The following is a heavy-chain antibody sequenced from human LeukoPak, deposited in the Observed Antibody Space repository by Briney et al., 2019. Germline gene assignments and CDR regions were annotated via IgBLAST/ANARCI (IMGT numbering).Heavy chain of an antibody. CDR1: GFTFSSYA. J-gene: IGHJ4*02. Sequence: PGGSLRLSCAASGFTFSSYAMSWVRQAPGKGLEWVSFISSSSSTIYYADSVKGRFTISRDNAKNSLYLQMNSLRAEDTAVYYCARDRPPVAGTGGFDYWGQGTLATVSS. D-gene: IGHD6-19*01. CDR2: ISSSSSTI. V-gene: IGHV3-48*01. CDR3: ARDRPPVAGTGGFDY.